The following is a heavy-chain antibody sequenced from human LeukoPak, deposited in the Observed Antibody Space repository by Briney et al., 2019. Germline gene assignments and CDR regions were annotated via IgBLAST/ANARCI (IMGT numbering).Heavy chain of an antibody. CDR3: ARHTDYGSGSYYNYYYYGMDV. J-gene: IGHJ6*02. V-gene: IGHV4-4*02. CDR2: IYHSGST. D-gene: IGHD3-10*01. CDR1: GGSISSSNW. Sequence: SGTLSLTCAVSGGSISSSNWWSWVRQPPGKGLEWIGEIYHSGSTNYNPSLKSRVTISVDKSKNQFSLKLSSVTAADTAVYYCARHTDYGSGSYYNYYYYGMDVWGQGTTVTVSS.